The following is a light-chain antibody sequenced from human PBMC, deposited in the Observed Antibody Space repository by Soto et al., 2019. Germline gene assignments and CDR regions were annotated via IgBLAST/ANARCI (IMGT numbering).Light chain of an antibody. CDR2: KAS. V-gene: IGKV1-5*03. CDR1: QTISSW. J-gene: IGKJ1*01. CDR3: QHYNSYSEA. Sequence: DIQTTQTPSTLRGAIGDRVTITCRASQTISSWLAWYQQKPGKAPKLLIYKASTLKSGVPSRFSGSGSGTEFTLTISSLQPDDFATYYCQHYNSYSEAFGQGTKVDI.